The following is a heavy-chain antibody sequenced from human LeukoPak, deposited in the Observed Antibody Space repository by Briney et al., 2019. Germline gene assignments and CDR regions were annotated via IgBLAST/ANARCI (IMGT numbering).Heavy chain of an antibody. CDR1: GFTFRSYW. Sequence: GGSLRLSCAASGFTFRSYWMSWVRQAPGRGLEWVANINQDGSVKYYVDSVKGRFTISRDNAKNSLYVQMNSLRAEDTAVYYCARRYHYYDSSGRFDYWGLGTLVTVSS. CDR3: ARRYHYYDSSGRFDY. V-gene: IGHV3-7*01. J-gene: IGHJ4*02. D-gene: IGHD3-22*01. CDR2: INQDGSVK.